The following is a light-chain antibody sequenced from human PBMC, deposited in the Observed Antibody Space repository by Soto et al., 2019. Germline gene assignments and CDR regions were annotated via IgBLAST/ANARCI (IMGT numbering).Light chain of an antibody. CDR1: QSVSSN. CDR3: QQYNNWPPIT. CDR2: GAS. V-gene: IGKV3-15*01. Sequence: EVVMTQSPGMLSVSPGERATLSCRASQSVSSNLAWYQQKPGQAPRLLIYGASTRATGIPARFSGSGSGTEFTLTISSLQSEDFAVYYCQQYNNWPPITFGQGTRLEIK. J-gene: IGKJ5*01.